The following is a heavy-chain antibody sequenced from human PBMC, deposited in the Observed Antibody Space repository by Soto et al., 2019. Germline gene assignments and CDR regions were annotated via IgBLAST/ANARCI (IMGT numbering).Heavy chain of an antibody. CDR3: ARMYYYDTSGYHFDGGDY. CDR1: GGSFSGHY. CDR2: INHSGIT. D-gene: IGHD3-22*01. V-gene: IGHV4-34*01. Sequence: PSETLSLTCAVYGGSFSGHYWIWIRQPPGKGLEWIGEINHSGITNYNPSLKSRVTMSVDTSKKQFYLKLTSLTAADTAVYYCARMYYYDTSGYHFDGGDYWGQGTLVTVSS. J-gene: IGHJ4*02.